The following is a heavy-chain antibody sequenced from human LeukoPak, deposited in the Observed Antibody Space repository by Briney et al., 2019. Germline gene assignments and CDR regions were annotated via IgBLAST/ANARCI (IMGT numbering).Heavy chain of an antibody. J-gene: IGHJ6*03. CDR3: ARDLGWNYYYYYYMDV. V-gene: IGHV4-34*01. Sequence: SETLSLTCAVYGGSFSGYYWSWIRQPPGKGLEWIGEINHSGSTNYNPSLKSRGTISVDTSKNQFSLKLSSVTAADTAVYYCARDLGWNYYYYYYMDVWGKGTTVTVSS. CDR2: INHSGST. CDR1: GGSFSGYY. D-gene: IGHD1-1*01.